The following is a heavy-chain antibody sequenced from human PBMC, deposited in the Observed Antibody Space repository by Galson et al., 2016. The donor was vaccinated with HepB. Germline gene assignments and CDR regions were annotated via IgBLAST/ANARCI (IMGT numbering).Heavy chain of an antibody. V-gene: IGHV1-18*04. CDR1: GYRFPTYG. J-gene: IGHJ4*02. CDR2: ISANSGNT. CDR3: ARDVQFRLDY. Sequence: SVKVSCKVSGYRFPTYGISWVRQAPGQGLEWLGWISANSGNTYYAQKFQGRVTMTRDTSASTVYMDLRSLRSDDTAVYYCARDVQFRLDYWGQGTLVTVSS. D-gene: IGHD5-24*01.